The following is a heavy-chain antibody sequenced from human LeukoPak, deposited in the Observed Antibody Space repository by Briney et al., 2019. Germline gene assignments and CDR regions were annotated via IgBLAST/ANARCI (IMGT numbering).Heavy chain of an antibody. CDR1: GFTFSSYE. CDR2: ISSSGSTI. CDR3: ARGTAMVNFDY. V-gene: IGHV3-48*03. J-gene: IGHJ4*02. Sequence: PGGSLRLSCAASGFTFSSYEMNWVRQAPGKGLEWVSYISSSGSTIYYADSVKGRFTISRDNAKNSLYLQMNSLRAEDTAVYYCARGTAMVNFDYWGQGTLVTVSS. D-gene: IGHD5-18*01.